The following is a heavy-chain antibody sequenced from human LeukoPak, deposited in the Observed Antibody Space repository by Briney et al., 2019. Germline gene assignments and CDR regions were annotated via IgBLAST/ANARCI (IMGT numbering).Heavy chain of an antibody. V-gene: IGHV3-23*01. CDR2: IKSSGGST. D-gene: IGHD5-24*01. CDR1: GFTFSSYG. J-gene: IGHJ3*02. Sequence: GGSLRLSCAASGFTFSSYGMSWVRQAPGKGLEWVSTIKSSGGSTYYADSVKGRFTISRDNSKNTLYLQMNSLRAEDTAVYYCAISTRRDAFDIWGQGTMVTVSS. CDR3: AISTRRDAFDI.